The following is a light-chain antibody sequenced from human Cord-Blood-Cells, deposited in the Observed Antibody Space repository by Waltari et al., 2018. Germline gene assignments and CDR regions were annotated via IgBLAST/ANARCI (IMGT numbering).Light chain of an antibody. Sequence: QPVLTQSSSASASLGSSVKLTCTLSSGHSSYIIAWHQQQPGKAPRYLMKLEGSGSYNKGSRLPDRFSGSSSGADRYLTISNLQSEDEADYYCETLDSNTWVFGGGTKLTV. CDR2: LEGSGSY. J-gene: IGLJ3*02. CDR1: SGHSSYI. CDR3: ETLDSNTWV. V-gene: IGLV4-60*03.